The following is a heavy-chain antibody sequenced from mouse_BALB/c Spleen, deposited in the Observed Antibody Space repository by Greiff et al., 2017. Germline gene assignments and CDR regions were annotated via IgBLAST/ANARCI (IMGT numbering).Heavy chain of an antibody. CDR3: ARDGNGNYRVTNAMDY. Sequence: EVKVVESGGGLVKPGGSLKLSCAASGFTSSSYAMSWVRQSPEKRLEWVAEISSGGSYTYYPDTVTGRFTISRDNAKNTLYLEMSSLRSEDTAMYYCARDGNGNYRVTNAMDYWGQGTSVTVSS. V-gene: IGHV5-9-4*01. D-gene: IGHD2-1*01. CDR2: ISSGGSYT. CDR1: GFTSSSYA. J-gene: IGHJ4*01.